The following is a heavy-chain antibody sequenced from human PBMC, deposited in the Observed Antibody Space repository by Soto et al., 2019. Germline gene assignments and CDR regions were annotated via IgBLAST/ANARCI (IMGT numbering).Heavy chain of an antibody. CDR2: IYYSGST. CDR1: GGSISSGGYY. J-gene: IGHJ5*02. V-gene: IGHV4-31*03. Sequence: SETLSLTCTVSGGSISSGGYYWSWIRQHPGKGLEWIGYIYYSGSTYYNPSLKSRVTISVDTSKNQFSLKLSSVTAADTAVYYCARDSQFRELALDPWGQGTLVTVSS. CDR3: ARDSQFRELALDP. D-gene: IGHD3-10*01.